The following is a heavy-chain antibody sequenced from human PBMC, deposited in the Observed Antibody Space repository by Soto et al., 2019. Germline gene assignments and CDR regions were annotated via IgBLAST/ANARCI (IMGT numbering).Heavy chain of an antibody. V-gene: IGHV3-21*01. CDR1: GFTFSSYS. J-gene: IGHJ3*02. CDR3: ARTRGSGLKSDAFDI. CDR2: ISSSSSYI. D-gene: IGHD6-19*01. Sequence: KPGGSLRLSCAASGFTFSSYSMNWVRQAPGKGLEWVSSISSSSSYIYYADSVKGRFTISRDNAKSSLYLQMNSLRAEDTAVYYCARTRGSGLKSDAFDIWGQGTMVTVSS.